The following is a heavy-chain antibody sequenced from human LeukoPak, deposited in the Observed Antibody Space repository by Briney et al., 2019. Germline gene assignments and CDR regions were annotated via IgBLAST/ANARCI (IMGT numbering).Heavy chain of an antibody. D-gene: IGHD2-15*01. V-gene: IGHV3-11*01. Sequence: PGGSLRLSCAASGFTFSDYYMTWIRQAPGKGLEWLSYISSRGTAIYYADSVKGRFTVSRDNARNSLYLQVSSLRAEDTAVYYCAGGSGGSWTTYDFWGQGTLVTVSS. CDR3: AGGSGGSWTTYDF. J-gene: IGHJ4*02. CDR2: ISSRGTAI. CDR1: GFTFSDYY.